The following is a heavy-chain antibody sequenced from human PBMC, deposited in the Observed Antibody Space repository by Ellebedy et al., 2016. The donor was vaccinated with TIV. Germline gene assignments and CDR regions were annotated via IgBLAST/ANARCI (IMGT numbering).Heavy chain of an antibody. CDR2: ISFNSGDT. CDR3: ARDRAVRDYYDSSGYHARGFDY. V-gene: IGHV1-2*04. Sequence: AASVKVSCKASGYFLTGYYMHWVRHAPGQGLEWMGWISFNSGDTNYAQKFQGWVTMTRDTSISTVYMELRRLKSDDTAMYYCARDRAVRDYYDSSGYHARGFDYWGQGTLVTVSS. D-gene: IGHD3-22*01. J-gene: IGHJ4*02. CDR1: GYFLTGYY.